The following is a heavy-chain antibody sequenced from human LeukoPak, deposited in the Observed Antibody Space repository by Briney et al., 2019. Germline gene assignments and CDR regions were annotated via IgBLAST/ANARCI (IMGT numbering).Heavy chain of an antibody. D-gene: IGHD2-15*01. Sequence: SSETLSLTCTVSGGSISGYYWSWIRQPPGKGLEWIGYTYYSGSTYYNPSLKSRVTISVDTSKNQFSLKLNSVTAADTAVYYCASRTGYCSGGSCLWGQGTLVTVSS. J-gene: IGHJ4*02. V-gene: IGHV4-59*08. CDR3: ASRTGYCSGGSCL. CDR2: TYYSGST. CDR1: GGSISGYY.